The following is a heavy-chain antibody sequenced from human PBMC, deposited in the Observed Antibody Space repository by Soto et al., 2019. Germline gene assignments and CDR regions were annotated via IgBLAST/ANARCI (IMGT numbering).Heavy chain of an antibody. J-gene: IGHJ4*02. CDR2: INAGNGNT. CDR3: AREVPYDCCGGSCYSVFDY. D-gene: IGHD2-15*01. CDR1: GYTFTSYA. V-gene: IGHV1-3*01. Sequence: ASVKVSCKASGYTFTSYAMHWVRQAPGQRLEWMGWINAGNGNTKYSQKFQGRATVTRDTSASTAYMELSSLRSEDTAVYYCAREVPYDCCGGSCYSVFDYWGQGTLVTVSS.